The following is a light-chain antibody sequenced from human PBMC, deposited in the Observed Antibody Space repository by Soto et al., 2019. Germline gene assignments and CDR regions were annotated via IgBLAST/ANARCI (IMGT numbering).Light chain of an antibody. CDR2: DVS. CDR3: GSYTSDNTLV. Sequence: QSALTQPASVSGSPGQSITISCTGTSSDIGSYNYVSWYQQHPGEVPRLMIYDVSNRPSGVSNRFSGSKSGNTASLTFSGLQLEDEADYYCGSYTSDNTLVFGGGTKLTVL. CDR1: SSDIGSYNY. V-gene: IGLV2-14*03. J-gene: IGLJ2*01.